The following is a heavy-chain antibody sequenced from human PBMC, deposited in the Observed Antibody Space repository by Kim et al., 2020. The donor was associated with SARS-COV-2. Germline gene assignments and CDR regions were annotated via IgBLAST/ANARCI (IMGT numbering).Heavy chain of an antibody. D-gene: IGHD2-2*01. J-gene: IGHJ5*02. Sequence: GGSLRLSCAASGFTFSSSSMNWVRQAPGKGLEWVSSISSSSSYIYYADSVKGRFTISRDNAKNSLYLQMNSLRAEDTAVYYCARDGSSTSWGNWFDPWGQGTRVTVSS. CDR1: GFTFSSSS. CDR2: ISSSSSYI. CDR3: ARDGSSTSWGNWFDP. V-gene: IGHV3-21*01.